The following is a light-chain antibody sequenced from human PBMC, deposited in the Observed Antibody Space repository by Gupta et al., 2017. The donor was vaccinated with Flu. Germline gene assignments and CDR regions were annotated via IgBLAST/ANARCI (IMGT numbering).Light chain of an antibody. J-gene: IGKJ2*01. Sequence: STLSAPVGDRGTIACRASQSINNWLAWYQQKPGKAPKLLIYKASSLQSGVPSRFSGSGSGTEFSLTISSLQPDDFAIYYCHQYNSYSPETFGQGTKLEIK. CDR2: KAS. CDR3: HQYNSYSPET. V-gene: IGKV1-5*03. CDR1: QSINNW.